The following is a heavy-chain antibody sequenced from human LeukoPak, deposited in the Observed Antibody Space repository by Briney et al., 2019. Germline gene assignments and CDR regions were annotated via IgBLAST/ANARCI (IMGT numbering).Heavy chain of an antibody. V-gene: IGHV3-23*01. Sequence: PGGSLRLSCVASGFTFSNYAMSWVRQAPGKGLEWIAALNGGRTFFQYSVRGRFTISRDNSKNTLYLQLNSLRGDDTAVYCVKEVTGYGYFDYWGRGTLVTVSS. CDR2: LNGGRT. J-gene: IGHJ4*02. D-gene: IGHD2-2*03. CDR1: GFTFSNYA. CDR3: VKEVTGYGYFDY.